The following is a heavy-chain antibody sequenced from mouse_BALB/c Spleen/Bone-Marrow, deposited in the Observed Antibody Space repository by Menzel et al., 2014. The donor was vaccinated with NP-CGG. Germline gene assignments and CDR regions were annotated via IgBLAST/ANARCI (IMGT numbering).Heavy chain of an antibody. J-gene: IGHJ4*01. V-gene: IGHV1S56*01. CDR3: TRDAMDY. CDR1: DYTFTAYY. Sequence: QVQLKESGPELVKPGASVRISCKASDYTFTAYYIHWVKQRPGQGLEWIGWIYPGNLNTKYNEKFRGKATLTADKSSSTAYMQLSSLTSEDSAVYFCTRDAMDYWGQGTSVTVSS. CDR2: IYPGNLNT.